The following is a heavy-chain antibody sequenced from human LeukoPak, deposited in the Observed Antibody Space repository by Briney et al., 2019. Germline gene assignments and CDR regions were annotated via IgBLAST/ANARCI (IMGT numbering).Heavy chain of an antibody. V-gene: IGHV5-51*01. J-gene: IGHJ3*01. D-gene: IGHD2-2*01. Sequence: TGESLKISCKGSGYTFTSYWIGWVRQMPGKGLEWMGLRNPADSDTRYSPSFQGQVTISVDKPISTAYLEWSSLKASDTAMYYCARHVSSSRVAYDVWGQGTMVTVSS. CDR2: RNPADSDT. CDR3: ARHVSSSRVAYDV. CDR1: GYTFTSYW.